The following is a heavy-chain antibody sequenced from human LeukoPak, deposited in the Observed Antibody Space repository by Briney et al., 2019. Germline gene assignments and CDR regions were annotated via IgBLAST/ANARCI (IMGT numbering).Heavy chain of an antibody. V-gene: IGHV3-73*01. CDR3: SRHILLWFGEPTYSAFDI. CDR2: VRSRANSYAT. J-gene: IGHJ3*02. Sequence: PGGSLRLSCAASGFTFSGSAMHWVRQASGKGLEWVGRVRSRANSYATAYAASVKGRFTISRDDSKNTAYLQMNSLKTEDTAVYYCSRHILLWFGEPTYSAFDIWGQGTMVTVSS. D-gene: IGHD3-10*01. CDR1: GFTFSGSA.